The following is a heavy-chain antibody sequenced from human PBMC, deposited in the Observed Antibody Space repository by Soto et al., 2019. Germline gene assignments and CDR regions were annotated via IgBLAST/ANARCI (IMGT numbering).Heavy chain of an antibody. CDR3: ARVRYSGSYPPEVYFDY. J-gene: IGHJ4*02. Sequence: SETLSLTCAVYGVSFSGYYWSWIRPPPGKGLEWIGEINHSGSTNYNPSLKSRVTISVDTSKNQFSLKLSSVTAADTAVYYCARVRYSGSYPPEVYFDYWGQGTLVTVPQ. V-gene: IGHV4-34*01. D-gene: IGHD1-26*01. CDR1: GVSFSGYY. CDR2: INHSGST.